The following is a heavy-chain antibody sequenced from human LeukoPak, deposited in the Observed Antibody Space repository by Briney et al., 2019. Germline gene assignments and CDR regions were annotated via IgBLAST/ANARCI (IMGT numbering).Heavy chain of an antibody. CDR1: GGSFSGYY. Sequence: PSETLSLTCAVYGGSFSGYYWSWIRQPPGKGLGWIGEINHSGSTNYNPSLKSRVTISVDTSKNQFSLKLSSVTAADTAVYYCARTLGYCSSTSCYGPHWGQGTLVTVSS. D-gene: IGHD2-2*01. CDR3: ARTLGYCSSTSCYGPH. V-gene: IGHV4-34*01. CDR2: INHSGST. J-gene: IGHJ4*02.